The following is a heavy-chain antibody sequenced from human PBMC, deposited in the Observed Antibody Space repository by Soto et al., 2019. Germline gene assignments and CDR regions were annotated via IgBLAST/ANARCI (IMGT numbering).Heavy chain of an antibody. D-gene: IGHD4-17*01. V-gene: IGHV4-61*01. Sequence: QVQLQESGPGLVKPSETLSLTCTVSGGSVSSGSYYWSWIRQPPGKGLEWIGYIYYSGSTNYNPSLKRRVTISVDASENQFSLKLSSVTAADTAVYDCASDYGDYDYFDYWGQGTLVTVSS. CDR3: ASDYGDYDYFDY. J-gene: IGHJ4*02. CDR2: IYYSGST. CDR1: GGSVSSGSYY.